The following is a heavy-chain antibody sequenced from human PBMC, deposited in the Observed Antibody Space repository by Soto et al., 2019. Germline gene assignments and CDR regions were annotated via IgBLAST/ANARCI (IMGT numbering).Heavy chain of an antibody. Sequence: QVQLVESGGGVVQAGRSLKLSCAASAFTFNNYAFHWVRQAPDKGLEWVAGISYDGGKKYYADSVKGRFTFSRDNSENTLYLQMNSLRVEATGIYYCAIELDDFWSGYYSDWYYGMDVWGQGTKVFVSS. CDR2: ISYDGGKK. D-gene: IGHD3-3*01. J-gene: IGHJ6*02. CDR1: AFTFNNYA. V-gene: IGHV3-30-3*01. CDR3: AIELDDFWSGYYSDWYYGMDV.